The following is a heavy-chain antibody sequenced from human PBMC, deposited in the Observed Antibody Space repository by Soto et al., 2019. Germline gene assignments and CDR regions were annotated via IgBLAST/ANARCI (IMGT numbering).Heavy chain of an antibody. Sequence: LTLSCVASGFTFSIYAMNWVRQAPGKGLEWVSAINIGGGSTHYADSVKGRFTISRDNSKNTLYLQMNSLTAEDTAVYYCAKDRGGSSWFYGLDVWGQGTTVTVSS. J-gene: IGHJ6*02. CDR3: AKDRGGSSWFYGLDV. V-gene: IGHV3-23*01. CDR1: GFTFSIYA. D-gene: IGHD6-19*01. CDR2: INIGGGST.